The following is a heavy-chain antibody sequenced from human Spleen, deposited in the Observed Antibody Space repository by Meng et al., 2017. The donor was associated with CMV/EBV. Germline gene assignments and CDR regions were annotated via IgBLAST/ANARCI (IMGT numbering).Heavy chain of an antibody. CDR2: INPNSGGT. Sequence: ASVKVSCKASGYTFTGYYMHWVRQAPGQGLEWMGWINPNSGGTNYAQKFQGRVTMTRDTSISTAYMELSRLRSDDTAVYYCARERGGPTTYYGLDVWAQGTTVTVSS. V-gene: IGHV1-2*02. CDR1: GYTFTGYY. J-gene: IGHJ6*02. CDR3: ARERGGPTTYYGLDV. D-gene: IGHD1-26*01.